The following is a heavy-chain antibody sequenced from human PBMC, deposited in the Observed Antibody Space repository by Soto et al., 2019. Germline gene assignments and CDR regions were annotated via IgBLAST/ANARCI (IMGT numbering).Heavy chain of an antibody. J-gene: IGHJ6*02. CDR3: ARELKYPDYYGMDV. CDR2: INSDGSST. D-gene: IGHD2-2*01. V-gene: IGHV3-74*01. CDR1: GFTFSSYW. Sequence: GGSLRLSCAASGFTFSSYWMHWVRQAPGKGLVWVSRINSDGSSTSYADSVEGRFTISRDNAKNTLYLQMNSLRAEDTAVYYCARELKYPDYYGMDVWGQGTTVTVSS.